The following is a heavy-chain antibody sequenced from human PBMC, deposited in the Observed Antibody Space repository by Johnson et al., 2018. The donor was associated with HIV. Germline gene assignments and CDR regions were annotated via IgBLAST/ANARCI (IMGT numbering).Heavy chain of an antibody. CDR2: IKQGGSEK. CDR1: GFTFSSYW. J-gene: IGHJ3*02. CDR3: ARAGYSNYDRAFDI. Sequence: VQLVESGGGLVQPGGSLRLSCAASGFTFSSYWMSWVRQAPGKGLEWVANIKQGGSEKYYVDCVKGRFSISRDNAKNSLYLQLNSLRAEDTALYYCARAGYSNYDRAFDIWGQGTMVTVSS. D-gene: IGHD4-11*01. V-gene: IGHV3-7*01.